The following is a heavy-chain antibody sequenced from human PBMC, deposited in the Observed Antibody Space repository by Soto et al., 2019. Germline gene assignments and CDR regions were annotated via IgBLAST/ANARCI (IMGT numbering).Heavy chain of an antibody. Sequence: GASGKVSCKASGYTFASCYMHWLRQAPGQGLEWMGIINPNGGSTGYAQKFQGRVTMTRNTSISTAYMELSSLRSEDTAVYYCARGLDTAMALFDYWGQGTLVTVSS. D-gene: IGHD5-18*01. CDR1: GYTFASCY. CDR3: ARGLDTAMALFDY. J-gene: IGHJ4*02. CDR2: INPNGGST. V-gene: IGHV1-46*01.